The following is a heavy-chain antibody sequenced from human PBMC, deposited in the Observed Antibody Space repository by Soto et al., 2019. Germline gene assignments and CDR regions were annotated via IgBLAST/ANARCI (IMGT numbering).Heavy chain of an antibody. D-gene: IGHD3-3*01. Sequence: SETLSLTCTVSGGSISSYYWSWIRQPPGKGLEWIGYIYYSGSTNYNPSLKSRVTISVDTSKNHFSLKLSSVTAADTAVYYCARHKRRDDLEWLLHPFDYWGQGTLVTVSS. CDR1: GGSISSYY. J-gene: IGHJ4*02. V-gene: IGHV4-59*08. CDR2: IYYSGST. CDR3: ARHKRRDDLEWLLHPFDY.